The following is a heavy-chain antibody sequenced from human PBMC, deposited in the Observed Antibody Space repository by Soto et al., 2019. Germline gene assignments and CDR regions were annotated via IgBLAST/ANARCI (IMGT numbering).Heavy chain of an antibody. Sequence: GASVKVSCKASGYTFINNAITWVRQAPGQGLEWMGWISTENGNTNYAQNLQGRVILTRDRSTNTAYMELRSLRPEDTATYYCASDSSSGTFDNWGQGALVTVSS. V-gene: IGHV1-18*04. D-gene: IGHD3-22*01. J-gene: IGHJ4*02. CDR3: ASDSSSGTFDN. CDR2: ISTENGNT. CDR1: GYTFINNA.